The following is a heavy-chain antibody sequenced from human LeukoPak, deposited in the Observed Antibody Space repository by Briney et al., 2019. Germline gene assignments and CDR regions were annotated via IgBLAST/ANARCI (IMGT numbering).Heavy chain of an antibody. Sequence: PGGSLRLSCAASGFTFSSYDMTWVRQAPGKGLEWVSGISGSGGGTYYADFVRGLFTISRDNSKNSLYLQMNSLRAEDTAVYYCATPSIDSWGQGTLVTVSS. CDR2: ISGSGGGT. CDR3: ATPSIDS. J-gene: IGHJ4*02. CDR1: GFTFSSYD. V-gene: IGHV3-23*01. D-gene: IGHD2-2*01.